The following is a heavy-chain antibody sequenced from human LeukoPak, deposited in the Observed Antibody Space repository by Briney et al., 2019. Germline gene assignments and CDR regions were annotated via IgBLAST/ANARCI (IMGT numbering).Heavy chain of an antibody. CDR2: INHNGNVN. D-gene: IGHD3-16*01. CDR3: ARGGGLDV. Sequence: GGSLRLSCAASGFTFSTYSMHWARQAPGKGLEWVASINHNGNVNYYVDSVKGRFTISRDNAKNSLYLQMSNLRAEDTAVYFCARGGGLDVWGQGATVTVSS. V-gene: IGHV3-7*03. CDR1: GFTFSTYS. J-gene: IGHJ6*02.